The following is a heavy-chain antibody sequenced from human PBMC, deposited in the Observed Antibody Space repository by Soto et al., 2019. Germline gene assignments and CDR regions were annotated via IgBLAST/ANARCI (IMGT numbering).Heavy chain of an antibody. D-gene: IGHD3-10*01. CDR2: IYYSGST. V-gene: IGHV4-39*01. CDR1: GGSISSSSYY. J-gene: IGHJ5*02. CDR3: ARQNGWFGELLYRLNWFDP. Sequence: KASETLSLTCTVSGGSISSSSYYWGWIRQPPGKGLEWIGSIYYSGSTYYNPSLKSRVTISVDTSKNQFSLKLSSVTAADTAVYYCARQNGWFGELLYRLNWFDPWGQGTLVTVSS.